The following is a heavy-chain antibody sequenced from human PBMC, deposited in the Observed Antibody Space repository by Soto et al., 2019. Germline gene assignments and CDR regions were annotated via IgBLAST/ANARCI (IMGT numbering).Heavy chain of an antibody. Sequence: QVQLQESGPGLVKPSETLSLTCTVSGGSISSYYWSWIRQPPGKGLEWIGYIYYSGSTNYNPSLRSRVTISVATSKTQSSLKLSSVTAADTAVYYCARAVAGTLYYGMDVWGQATTVTVSS. CDR1: GGSISSYY. V-gene: IGHV4-59*01. J-gene: IGHJ6*02. CDR3: ARAVAGTLYYGMDV. D-gene: IGHD6-19*01. CDR2: IYYSGST.